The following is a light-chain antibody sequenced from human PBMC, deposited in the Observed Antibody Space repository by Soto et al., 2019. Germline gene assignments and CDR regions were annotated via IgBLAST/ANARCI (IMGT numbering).Light chain of an antibody. CDR1: QSISSW. Sequence: DIQMTQSPSTLSASVGDRVTITCRASQSISSWLAWYQQKPGKAPKLLIYDASSLESGVPSRLSGSGSGTEFTLTISSLQPDDFATYYCQQYNNWPPITFGQGTRLEI. J-gene: IGKJ5*01. CDR2: DAS. CDR3: QQYNNWPPIT. V-gene: IGKV1-5*01.